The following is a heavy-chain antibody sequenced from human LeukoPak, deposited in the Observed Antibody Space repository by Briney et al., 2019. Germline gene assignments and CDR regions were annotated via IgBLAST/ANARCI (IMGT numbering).Heavy chain of an antibody. Sequence: SGPTLVNPTQTLTLTCTFSGFSLSTHRVGVGWIRQPPGKALEGLALIYWDDDKRYSPSLRTRLTITKDTSKNQVVLTMTNMASVDTGTYFCVRISRSFVVATDWFFDLWGRGTLVTVSS. CDR3: VRISRSFVVATDWFFDL. CDR2: IYWDDDK. D-gene: IGHD2-21*02. J-gene: IGHJ2*01. V-gene: IGHV2-5*04. CDR1: GFSLSTHRVG.